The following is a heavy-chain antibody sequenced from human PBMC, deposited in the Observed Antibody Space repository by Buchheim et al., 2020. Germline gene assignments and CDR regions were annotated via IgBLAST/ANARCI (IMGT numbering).Heavy chain of an antibody. V-gene: IGHV3-30*04. CDR2: ISYDGSNK. D-gene: IGHD1-26*01. CDR1: GFTFSSYA. J-gene: IGHJ6*02. CDR3: ARATEEWELPYGMDV. Sequence: QVQLVESGGGVVQPGRSLRLSCAASGFTFSSYAMHWVRQAPGKGLEWVAVISYDGSNKYYADSVKGRFTISRDNSKNKLFLQMNSLRAEDTAVYYCARATEEWELPYGMDVWGQGTT.